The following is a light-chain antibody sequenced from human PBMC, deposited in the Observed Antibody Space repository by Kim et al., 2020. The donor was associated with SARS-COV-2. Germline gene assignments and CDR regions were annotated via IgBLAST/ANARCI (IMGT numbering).Light chain of an antibody. J-gene: IGLJ3*02. CDR2: RNN. Sequence: QAGLTQPPSVSKGLRQTATLTCTGNSNNVGNQGAAWLQQHQGHPPKLLSYRNNNRPSGISERLSASRSGNTASLTITGLQPEDEADYHCSAWDNSLSAWVFGGGTQLTVL. CDR3: SAWDNSLSAWV. V-gene: IGLV10-54*01. CDR1: SNNVGNQG.